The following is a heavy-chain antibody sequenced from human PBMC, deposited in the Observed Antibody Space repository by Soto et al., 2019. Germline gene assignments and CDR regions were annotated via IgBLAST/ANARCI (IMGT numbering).Heavy chain of an antibody. D-gene: IGHD6-13*01. CDR1: GFNFNNYA. J-gene: IGHJ5*02. CDR3: AATPYSSSWYEIYWFDP. CDR2: ISSSGGTT. V-gene: IGHV3-23*01. Sequence: GGSLRLSCATSGFNFNNYAMSWVRQAPGERLEWVSFISSSGGTTYYADSVKGRFTISRDNAKNSLYLQMNSLRAEDTAVYYCAATPYSSSWYEIYWFDPWGQGTLVTVSS.